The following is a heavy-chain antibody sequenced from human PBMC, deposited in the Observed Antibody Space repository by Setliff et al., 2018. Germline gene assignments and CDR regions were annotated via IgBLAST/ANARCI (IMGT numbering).Heavy chain of an antibody. CDR2: IYTSWST. D-gene: IGHD3-3*01. J-gene: IGHJ6*03. Sequence: SETLSLTCTVSGDSISSRRNYWGWIRQPAGKGLEWIGQIYTSWSTNYDPSLKSRATISLDTSTNQFSLSLSSVTAADTAVYYCARMSGFQYMDVWGKGTTVTVSS. CDR1: GDSISSRRNY. V-gene: IGHV4-61*09. CDR3: ARMSGFQYMDV.